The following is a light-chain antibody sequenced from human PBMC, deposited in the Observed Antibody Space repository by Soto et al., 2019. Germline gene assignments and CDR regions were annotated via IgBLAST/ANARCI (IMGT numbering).Light chain of an antibody. CDR3: TSFTTNDNGL. CDR2: EAT. J-gene: IGLJ1*01. V-gene: IGLV2-14*01. CDR1: VGPYNY. Sequence: QSVLTQPASVSGSPGQSITISCTDVGPYNYVSWYQHYPGKAPKLIIYEATLRPSEVSHRFSGSKSGNTAPLTISGLRDEDEADYYCTSFTTNDNGLFGTGTKVTVL.